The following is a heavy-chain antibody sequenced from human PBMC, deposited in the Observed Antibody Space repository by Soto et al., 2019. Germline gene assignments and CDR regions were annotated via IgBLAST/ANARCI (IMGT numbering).Heavy chain of an antibody. CDR1: GYTCTNYY. D-gene: IGHD6-25*01. CDR2: INPSGGST. CDR3: ARYPGGLSYFDY. V-gene: IGHV1-46*01. J-gene: IGHJ4*02. Sequence: ASVKFSCSASGYTCTNYYMHWVRQAPGQGLEWMGIINPSGGSTSYAQKFQGRVTMTRDTSTSTVYMELSSLRSEDTAVYYCARYPGGLSYFDYWGQGTLVTVSS.